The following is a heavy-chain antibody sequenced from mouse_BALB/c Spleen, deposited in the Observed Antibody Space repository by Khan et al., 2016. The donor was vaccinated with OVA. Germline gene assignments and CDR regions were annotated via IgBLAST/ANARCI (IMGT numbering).Heavy chain of an antibody. CDR1: GFTFSTYG. V-gene: IGHV5-6*01. Sequence: EVELVESGGDLVKPGGSLKLSCAASGFTFSTYGMSWVRQTPDKRLEWVATINTGGIYTYYPDSVKGRFTISRDNAKNTLYLQMSSLKSEDTAMYYCARLAYYYNSEGFDYWGQGTLVTVSA. D-gene: IGHD1-1*01. J-gene: IGHJ3*01. CDR2: INTGGIYT. CDR3: ARLAYYYNSEGFDY.